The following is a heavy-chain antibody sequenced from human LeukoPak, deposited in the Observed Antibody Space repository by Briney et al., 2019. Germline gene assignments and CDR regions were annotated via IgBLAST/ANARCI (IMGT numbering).Heavy chain of an antibody. CDR3: ARDRETYYYDSSGYPVFDY. CDR1: GGSIRSYY. Sequence: PSETLSLTCTVSGGSIRSYYWSWIRQPPGKGLECIGYIYYIGSTNYNPSLKSRVTISDTSKSQFSLKLSSVTAADTAVYYCARDRETYYYDSSGYPVFDYWGQGTLVTVSS. CDR2: IYYIGST. V-gene: IGHV4-59*01. J-gene: IGHJ4*02. D-gene: IGHD3-22*01.